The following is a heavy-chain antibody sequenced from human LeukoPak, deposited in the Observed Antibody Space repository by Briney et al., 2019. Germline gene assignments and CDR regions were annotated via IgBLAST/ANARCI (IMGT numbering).Heavy chain of an antibody. V-gene: IGHV4-31*03. CDR2: IYYSGST. D-gene: IGHD3-22*01. Sequence: PSETLSLTCTVSGGSISSGGYYWSWIRQHPGKGLEWIGYIYYSGSTYYNPSLRSRVTISVDTSKNQFSLKLSSVTAADTAVYYCASGGVSSGYYYSWGQGTLVTVSS. CDR3: ASGGVSSGYYYS. J-gene: IGHJ4*02. CDR1: GGSISSGGYY.